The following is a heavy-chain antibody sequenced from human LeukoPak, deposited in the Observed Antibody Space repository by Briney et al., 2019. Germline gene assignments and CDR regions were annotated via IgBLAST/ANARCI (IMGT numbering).Heavy chain of an antibody. D-gene: IGHD3-22*01. CDR1: RFTFSSYA. J-gene: IGHJ6*02. Sequence: GGSLRLSCAASRFTFSSYAMSWVSQAPGKGLEWVSAISGSGGSTYYADSVKGRFTISRDNSKNTLYLQMNSLRAEDTAVYYCAKGTPSSGYSYGMDVWGQGSTVTVSS. CDR3: AKGTPSSGYSYGMDV. V-gene: IGHV3-23*01. CDR2: ISGSGGST.